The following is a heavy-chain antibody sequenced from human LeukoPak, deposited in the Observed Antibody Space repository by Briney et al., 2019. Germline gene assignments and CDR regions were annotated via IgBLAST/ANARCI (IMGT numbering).Heavy chain of an antibody. Sequence: SETLSLTCTVAGGSISGDFWSWVRQPPGKGLEYIGYLNSNGGTNKNPSLQSRVTMSIDTSKNLFSLRLTSVTAADTAIYYCGRLMYFGEVSIDTWGRGTLVTVSS. V-gene: IGHV4-59*01. CDR1: GGSISGDF. CDR2: LNSNGGT. D-gene: IGHD3-10*01. J-gene: IGHJ5*02. CDR3: GRLMYFGEVSIDT.